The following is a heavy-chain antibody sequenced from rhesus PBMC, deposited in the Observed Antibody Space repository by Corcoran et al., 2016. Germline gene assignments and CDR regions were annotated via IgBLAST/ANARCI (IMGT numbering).Heavy chain of an antibody. J-gene: IGHJ6*01. CDR1: GGSISSGYG. CDR3: ARDRVVIARYGVDS. Sequence: QVQLQESGPGLVKPSETLSPTCAVSGGSISSGYGWSWIRQPPGKGMGWMGYIYCSSGNTYYNPSPKRRVTISKDTAKNQFSLKVGSVTAADTAGDYCARDRVVIARYGVDSWGQGVVVTVSS. CDR2: IYCSSGNT. D-gene: IGHD3-28*01. V-gene: IGHV4S7*01.